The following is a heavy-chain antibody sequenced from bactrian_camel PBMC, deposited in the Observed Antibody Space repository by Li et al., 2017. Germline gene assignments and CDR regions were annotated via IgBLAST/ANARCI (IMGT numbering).Heavy chain of an antibody. CDR2: IDNVGST. CDR3: ATREDRGWGTIDGRCLDSTDY. J-gene: IGHJ4*01. V-gene: IGHV3S53*01. Sequence: HVQLVESGGGSVQAGGSLRLSCAASGHTHCMGWFRQAPGKEREGVATIDNVGSTTYADSVKGRSTISKDNAKKTVYLEMNSLKPEDTAMYYCATREDRGWGTIDGRCLDSTDYWGQGTQVTVS. D-gene: IGHD5*01. CDR1: GHTHC.